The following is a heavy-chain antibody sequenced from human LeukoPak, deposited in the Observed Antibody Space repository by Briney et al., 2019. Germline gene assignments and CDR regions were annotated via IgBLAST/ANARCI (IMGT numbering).Heavy chain of an antibody. D-gene: IGHD3-16*01. J-gene: IGHJ4*02. V-gene: IGHV4-39*01. CDR2: IYYTGRT. CDR3: ARGLGPIYFDY. CDR1: SGSISSNSHY. Sequence: SETLSLTCTVSSGSISSNSHYWGWIRQPPGKGLEWVGSIYYTGRTFDNPSLESRVTVSVDASKNQFTLKMRSLTVADTAVYYCARGLGPIYFDYWGQGTLVTVSS.